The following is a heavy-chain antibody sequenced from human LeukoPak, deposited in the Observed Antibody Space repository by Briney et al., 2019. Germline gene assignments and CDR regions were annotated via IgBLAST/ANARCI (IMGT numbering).Heavy chain of an antibody. Sequence: PGGSLRLSCAASGFTFSSYAMHWVRQAPGKGPEWVAVISYDGSNKYYADSVKGRFTISRDNSKNTLYLQMNSLRAEDTAVYYCARDQSITVVTYIDYWGQGTLVTVSS. J-gene: IGHJ4*02. CDR3: ARDQSITVVTYIDY. V-gene: IGHV3-30*04. CDR1: GFTFSSYA. D-gene: IGHD4-23*01. CDR2: ISYDGSNK.